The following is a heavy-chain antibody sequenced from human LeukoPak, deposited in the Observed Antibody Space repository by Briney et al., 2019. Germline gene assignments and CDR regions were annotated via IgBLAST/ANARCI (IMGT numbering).Heavy chain of an antibody. CDR3: ARPSSRGSYEGDY. V-gene: IGHV4-39*01. D-gene: IGHD1-26*01. J-gene: IGHJ4*02. CDR1: GGSISSSSYY. CDR2: IYYSGST. Sequence: SETLSLTCTVSGGSISSSSYYWGWIRQPPGKGLEWIGSIYYSGSTYYNPSLKSRVTISVDTSKNQFSLKLSSVTAPDTAVYYCARPSSRGSYEGDYWGQGTLVTVSS.